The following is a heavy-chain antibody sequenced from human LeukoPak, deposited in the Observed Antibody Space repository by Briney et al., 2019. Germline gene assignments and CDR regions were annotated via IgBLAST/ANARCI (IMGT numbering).Heavy chain of an antibody. V-gene: IGHV1-8*01. D-gene: IGHD2-15*01. Sequence: ASVKVSCKASGYTFTSYDINWVRQATGQGLGWMGWMNPNSGNTGYAQKFQGRVTMTRNTSISTAYMELSSLRSEDTAVYYCARGPDIVVVVTGDEGNWFDPWGQGTLVTVSS. J-gene: IGHJ5*02. CDR1: GYTFTSYD. CDR3: ARGPDIVVVVTGDEGNWFDP. CDR2: MNPNSGNT.